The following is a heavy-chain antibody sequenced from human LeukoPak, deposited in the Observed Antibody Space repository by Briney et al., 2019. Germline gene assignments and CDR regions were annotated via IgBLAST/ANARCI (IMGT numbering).Heavy chain of an antibody. V-gene: IGHV3-7*01. CDR1: GFTFSSYW. Sequence: GGSLRLSCAASGFTFSSYWMSWVRQAPVKGLEWVANLKEDGSEKYYVDSVKGRFTISRDNGQNSLYLQMNSLRAEDTAVYCCARTLAARHTSGYIDYWGQGTLVTVSS. CDR3: ARTLAARHTSGYIDY. CDR2: LKEDGSEK. J-gene: IGHJ4*02. D-gene: IGHD3-22*01.